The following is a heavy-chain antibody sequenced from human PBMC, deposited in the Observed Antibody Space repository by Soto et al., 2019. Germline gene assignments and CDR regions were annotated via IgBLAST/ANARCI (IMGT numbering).Heavy chain of an antibody. CDR2: ISAYNGNT. D-gene: IGHD6-13*01. CDR3: ARDAAAGLNDY. J-gene: IGHJ4*02. Sequence: QVQLVPSGAEVKKPGASVKVSCKASGYTFTSYGISWVRQAPGQGLEWMGWISAYNGNTKYVQKFQGRVTMTTDTSTRTAYMELSSLRSDDTAVYYCARDAAAGLNDYWGQGTLVTVSS. V-gene: IGHV1-18*01. CDR1: GYTFTSYG.